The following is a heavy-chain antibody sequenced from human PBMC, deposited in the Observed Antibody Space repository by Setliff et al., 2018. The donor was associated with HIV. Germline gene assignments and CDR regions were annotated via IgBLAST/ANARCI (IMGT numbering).Heavy chain of an antibody. Sequence: SVKVSCKASGGTFSSYAINWVRQAPGQGLEWMGGIIPILGIANYAQKFQGRVTITADKSTSTAYMELSSLRSEDTAVYYCTRHRVVPAALNWFDPWGQGTLVTVS. CDR2: IIPILGIA. J-gene: IGHJ5*02. CDR3: TRHRVVPAALNWFDP. CDR1: GGTFSSYA. D-gene: IGHD2-2*01. V-gene: IGHV1-69*10.